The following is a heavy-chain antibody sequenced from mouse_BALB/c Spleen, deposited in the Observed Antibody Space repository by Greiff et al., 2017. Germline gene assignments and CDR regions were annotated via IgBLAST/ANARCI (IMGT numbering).Heavy chain of an antibody. CDR2: ISDGGSYT. J-gene: IGHJ3*01. V-gene: IGHV5-4*02. CDR3: ARDSAY. Sequence: EVKLMESGGGLVKPGGSLKLSCAASGFTFSDYYMYWVRQTPEKRLEWVATISDGGSYTYYPDSVKGRFTISRDNAKNNLYLQMSSLKSEDTAMYYCARDSAYWGQGTLVTVSA. CDR1: GFTFSDYY.